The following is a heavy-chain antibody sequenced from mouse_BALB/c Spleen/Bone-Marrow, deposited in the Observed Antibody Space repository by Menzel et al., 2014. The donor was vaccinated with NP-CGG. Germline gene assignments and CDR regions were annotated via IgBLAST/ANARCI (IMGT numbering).Heavy chain of an antibody. Sequence: VQLQQSGAELARPGASVKMSCKASGYTFTSYTMHWVKQRPGQGLEWIGYINPSSGYTNYNQKFKDKATLTADKSSSSAYMQLSSLTSEDSAVYYCPRSGRLLRDPYFHYWGQGTTLTVSS. CDR3: PRSGRLLRDPYFHY. J-gene: IGHJ2*01. CDR2: INPSSGYT. CDR1: GYTFTSYT. D-gene: IGHD1-1*01. V-gene: IGHV1-4*01.